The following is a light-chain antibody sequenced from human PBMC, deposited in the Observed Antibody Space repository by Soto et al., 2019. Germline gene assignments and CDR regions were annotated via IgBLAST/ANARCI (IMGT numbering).Light chain of an antibody. CDR1: QGISSW. V-gene: IGKV1-12*01. J-gene: IGKJ4*01. CDR3: QQANSFPHT. Sequence: DIQMTQSPSSVSASVGDRVTITCRASQGISSWLALYQQKPGKAPKLLIYAASSLQSGVPSRFSGSGSGTDFTLTISSLQPEDFATYYCQQANSFPHTFGGGTKVDIK. CDR2: AAS.